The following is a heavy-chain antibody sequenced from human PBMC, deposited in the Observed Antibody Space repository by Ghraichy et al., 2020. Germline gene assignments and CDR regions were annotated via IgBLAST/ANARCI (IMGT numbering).Heavy chain of an antibody. D-gene: IGHD1-7*01. CDR3: ARVTLWNYGGPSYYYGMDV. V-gene: IGHV1-69*13. CDR1: GGTFSSYA. Sequence: SVKVSCKASGGTFSSYAISWVRQAPGQGLEWMGGIIPIFGTANYAQKFQGRVTITADESTSTAYMELSSLRSEDTAVYYCARVTLWNYGGPSYYYGMDVWGQGTTVTVSS. J-gene: IGHJ6*02. CDR2: IIPIFGTA.